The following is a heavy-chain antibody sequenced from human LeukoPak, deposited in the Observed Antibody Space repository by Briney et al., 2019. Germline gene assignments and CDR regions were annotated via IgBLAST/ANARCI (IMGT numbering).Heavy chain of an antibody. J-gene: IGHJ3*02. CDR1: GGSFSGYY. V-gene: IGHV4-34*01. CDR3: AKSNGYGLVDI. Sequence: SETLSLTCAVYGGSFSGYYWSWIRQPPGKGLEWIGEINHSGSTNYNPSLKSRVTISVDTSKNQFSLKLSSATAADTAVYYYAKSNGYGLVDIWGQGTMVTVSS. CDR2: INHSGST. D-gene: IGHD3-10*01.